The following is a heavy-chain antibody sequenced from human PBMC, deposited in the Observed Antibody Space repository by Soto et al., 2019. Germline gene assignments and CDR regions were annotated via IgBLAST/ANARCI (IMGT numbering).Heavy chain of an antibody. CDR2: IGGGGTDT. CDR3: AKDAVPYNGKWDWFDS. V-gene: IGHV3-23*01. D-gene: IGHD1-20*01. J-gene: IGHJ5*01. CDR1: RFTFSDFA. Sequence: DVQLLESGGGLVQPGGSLTLSCAASRFTFSDFAMSWVRQAPGKGLEWVSSIGGGGTDTYSADSVKGRFTISRDNSKNTLYLQMDGLRDEDTAVYYCAKDAVPYNGKWDWFDSWGQGTLVIVSS.